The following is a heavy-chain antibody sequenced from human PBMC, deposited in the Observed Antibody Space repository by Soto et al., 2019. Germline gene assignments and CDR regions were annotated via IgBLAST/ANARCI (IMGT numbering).Heavy chain of an antibody. CDR2: INHSGNT. V-gene: IGHV4-34*01. Sequence: QVQLQQWGAGLLKPSETLSLTCAVYGGSFSGYYWSWIRQPPGKGLEWIGEINHSGNTNYNPSLKSRVTISVDTSKNHLFLNLSSVTAADTAMYYCARHHVRGRTIAGAAEFWGQGTLVTVSS. CDR3: ARHHVRGRTIAGAAEF. CDR1: GGSFSGYY. D-gene: IGHD6-13*01. J-gene: IGHJ4*02.